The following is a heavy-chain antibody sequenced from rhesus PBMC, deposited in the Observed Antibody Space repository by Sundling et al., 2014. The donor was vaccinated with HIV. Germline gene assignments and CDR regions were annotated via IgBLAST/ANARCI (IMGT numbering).Heavy chain of an antibody. J-gene: IGHJ4*01. V-gene: IGHV3S41*01. CDR3: ARDRGYYDSGSDY. D-gene: IGHD3-28*01. Sequence: EVQLVESGGGLVQPGGSLRLSCATSGFTFSNYWMYWFRQAPGKGLEWVSSIGYTNSNTYYPDSVKGRFTISRDNAKNTLYLQMNSLRAEDTAVYYCARDRGYYDSGSDYWGQGVLVTVSS. CDR2: IGYTNSNT. CDR1: GFTFSNYW.